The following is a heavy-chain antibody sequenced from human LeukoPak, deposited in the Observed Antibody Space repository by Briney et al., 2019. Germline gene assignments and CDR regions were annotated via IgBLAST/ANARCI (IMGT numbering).Heavy chain of an antibody. V-gene: IGHV1-8*01. D-gene: IGHD2-2*02. J-gene: IGHJ6*02. CDR3: ARDFPRYCSSTSCYIYPSYYGMDV. Sequence: GASAKVSCKASGYTFTSYDINWVRQATGQGLEWMGWMNPNSGNTGYAQKLQGRVTMTRNTSISTAYMELSSLRSEDTAVYYCARDFPRYCSSTSCYIYPSYYGMDVWAKGPRSPSP. CDR1: GYTFTSYD. CDR2: MNPNSGNT.